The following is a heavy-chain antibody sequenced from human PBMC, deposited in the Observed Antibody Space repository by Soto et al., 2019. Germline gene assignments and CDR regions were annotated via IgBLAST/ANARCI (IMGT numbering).Heavy chain of an antibody. J-gene: IGHJ6*02. CDR1: ADSYTSYW. CDR2: IYPGDSDT. CDR3: ARAPGYCSGGSCPDYYYYRMDG. Sequence: PGASMTISGQGSADSYTSYWIGWVSHLPGRGLEWMGIIYPGDSDTRYSPSFQGQVTISADKSISTAYLQWSSLKASDTAMYYCARAPGYCSGGSCPDYYYYRMDGWGQGTTVSVS. V-gene: IGHV5-51*01. D-gene: IGHD2-15*01.